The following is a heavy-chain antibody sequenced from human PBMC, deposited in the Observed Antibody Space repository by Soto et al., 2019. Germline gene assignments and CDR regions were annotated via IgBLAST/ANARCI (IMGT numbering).Heavy chain of an antibody. V-gene: IGHV3-23*01. D-gene: IGHD2-15*01. CDR1: GFSFSSYA. Sequence: QPGGSLRLSCAASGFSFSSYAISWVRQAPGKGLEWVSAISATSGSTYYADSVKGRFTISRDNSKNTLYLQMNSLRADDTAVYYCATDFSCTGGRRYSSEMFDPWGQGTLVTVSS. J-gene: IGHJ5*02. CDR3: ATDFSCTGGRRYSSEMFDP. CDR2: ISATSGST.